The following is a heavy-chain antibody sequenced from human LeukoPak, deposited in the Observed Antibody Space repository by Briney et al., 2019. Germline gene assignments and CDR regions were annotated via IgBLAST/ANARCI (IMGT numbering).Heavy chain of an antibody. Sequence: RSEILSQMCTCPGVTMCLSYWLWSPHPPPTPLQVVPYIYYSGSTNYNPSLKSRVTISVDTSKNQFSLKLSSVTAADTAVYYCARGAYDFWSGIAEMDVWGQGTTVTVSS. CDR2: IYYSGST. CDR1: GVTMCLSY. D-gene: IGHD3-3*01. V-gene: IGHV4-59*01. CDR3: ARGAYDFWSGIAEMDV. J-gene: IGHJ6*02.